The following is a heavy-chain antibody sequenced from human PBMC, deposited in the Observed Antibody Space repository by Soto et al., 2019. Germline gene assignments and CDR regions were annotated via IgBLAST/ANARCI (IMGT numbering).Heavy chain of an antibody. CDR2: ISGSGSNT. CDR3: AKDRHPDGIWTFDY. J-gene: IGHJ4*02. D-gene: IGHD3-9*01. Sequence: GGSLRLSCAASGVTFISYAMSWVRQAPGKGLEWVSAISGSGSNTYYADCVKGRFTIFRDNSQNILFLQMNSLRVEDTAIYYCAKDRHPDGIWTFDYWGQGTLVTVSS. V-gene: IGHV3-23*01. CDR1: GVTFISYA.